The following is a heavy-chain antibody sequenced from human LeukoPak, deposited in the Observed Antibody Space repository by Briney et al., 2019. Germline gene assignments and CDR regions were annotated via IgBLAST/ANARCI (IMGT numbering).Heavy chain of an antibody. Sequence: PGGSLRLSCAASGFTVSSNYMSWVREAPGKGLEWVSVIYSGGSTYYADSVKGRFTISRDNSKNTLYLQMNSLRAEDTAVYYCASTIAAAGSPKYYYYYMDVWGKGTTVTISS. V-gene: IGHV3-66*01. CDR1: GFTVSSNY. CDR3: ASTIAAAGSPKYYYYYMDV. CDR2: IYSGGST. J-gene: IGHJ6*03. D-gene: IGHD6-13*01.